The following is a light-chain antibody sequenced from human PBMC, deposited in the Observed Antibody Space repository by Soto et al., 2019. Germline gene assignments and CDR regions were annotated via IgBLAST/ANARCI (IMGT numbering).Light chain of an antibody. CDR1: QSVRTN. V-gene: IGKV3-15*01. J-gene: IGKJ4*02. CDR3: QQYNNWPLT. Sequence: EIVMTQSPVTLSVSPGERATRSSRASQSVRTNLAWYQQKPGQAPRLLIYGASARATGIPARISGNGSGTEFSLTCSSLQSEDFAVYYCQQYNNWPLTFGGGTKVDI. CDR2: GAS.